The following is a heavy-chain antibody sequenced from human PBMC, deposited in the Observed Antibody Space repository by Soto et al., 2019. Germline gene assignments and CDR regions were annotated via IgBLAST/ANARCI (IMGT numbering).Heavy chain of an antibody. Sequence: SETLSLTCTVSGGSISSYYWSWSRQPAGKGLEWIGRIYTSGSTNYNPSLKSRVTMSVDTSKNQFSLKLSSVTAADTAVYYCARACSSNSCYDVFDYWGQGPLVTVSS. V-gene: IGHV4-4*07. CDR3: ARACSSNSCYDVFDY. CDR2: IYTSGST. D-gene: IGHD2-2*01. CDR1: GGSISSYY. J-gene: IGHJ4*02.